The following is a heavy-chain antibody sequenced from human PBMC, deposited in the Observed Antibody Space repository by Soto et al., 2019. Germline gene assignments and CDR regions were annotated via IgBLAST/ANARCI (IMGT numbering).Heavy chain of an antibody. D-gene: IGHD1-26*01. V-gene: IGHV4-39*07. J-gene: IGHJ6*02. CDR2: MYYNGNS. CDR3: ARVSGSYYYGMDV. Sequence: PSETLSVTCTVSGGSISSSVCCWGWIRQPPGKGLEWIGSMYYNGNSDYNPSLKSRVTISVDTSINQLSLKLSSVTAADTAVYYCARVSGSYYYGMDVWGQGTTVTVSS. CDR1: GGSISSSVCC.